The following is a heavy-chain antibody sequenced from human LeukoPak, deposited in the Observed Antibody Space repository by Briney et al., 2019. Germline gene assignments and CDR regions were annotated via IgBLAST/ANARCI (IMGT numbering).Heavy chain of an antibody. J-gene: IGHJ4*02. CDR3: AKDSGDSSGYFTGYFDY. CDR1: GFTFSSYA. Sequence: QFGGSLRLSCAASGFTFSSYAMSWVRQAPGKGLEWVSAISGSGGSTYYADSVKGRFTISRDNSKNTLYLQMNSLRAEDTAVYYCAKDSGDSSGYFTGYFDYWGQGTLVIVSS. V-gene: IGHV3-23*01. D-gene: IGHD3-22*01. CDR2: ISGSGGST.